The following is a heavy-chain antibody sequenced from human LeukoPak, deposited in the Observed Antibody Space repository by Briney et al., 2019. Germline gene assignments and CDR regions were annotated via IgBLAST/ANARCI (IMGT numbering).Heavy chain of an antibody. CDR2: TYCRSKWYN. J-gene: IGHJ4*02. CDR3: ARELMTVGVTYFDY. Sequence: SQTLSLTCAISGDSVSSNSATWNWGRQSPTRGLELLGRTYCRSKWYNDYAVSVKSRITINPDTSKDQFSLQVNSVTPEDTAVYYCARELMTVGVTYFDYWGQGTLVTVSS. CDR1: GDSVSSNSAT. D-gene: IGHD1-26*01. V-gene: IGHV6-1*01.